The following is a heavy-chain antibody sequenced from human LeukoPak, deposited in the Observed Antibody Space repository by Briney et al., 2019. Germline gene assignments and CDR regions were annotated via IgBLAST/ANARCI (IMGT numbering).Heavy chain of an antibody. D-gene: IGHD6-13*01. V-gene: IGHV3-30*03. CDR3: ARGRGSSSWPPPFYYYYYGMDV. CDR1: GFTFSSYG. CDR2: ISYDGSNK. Sequence: GSLRLSCAASGFTFSSYGMHWVRQAPGKGLEWVAVISYDGSNKYYADSVKGRFTISRDNSKNTLYLQMNSLRAEDTAVYYCARGRGSSSWPPPFYYYYYGMDVWGKGTTVTVSS. J-gene: IGHJ6*04.